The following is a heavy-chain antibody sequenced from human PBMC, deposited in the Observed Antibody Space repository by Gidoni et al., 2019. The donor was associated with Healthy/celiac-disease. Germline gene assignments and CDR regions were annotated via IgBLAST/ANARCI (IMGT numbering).Heavy chain of an antibody. Sequence: VQLQQWGAGLLKPSETLSLTCAVYGGSFSGYYWSWIRQPPGKGLEWIGEINHSGSTNYNPSLKSRVTISVDTSKNQFSLKLSSVTAADTAVYYCAKGHYYYDSSGYYYYYYYGMDVWGQGTTVTVSS. CDR3: AKGHYYYDSSGYYYYYYYGMDV. CDR1: GGSFSGYY. D-gene: IGHD3-22*01. CDR2: INHSGST. J-gene: IGHJ6*02. V-gene: IGHV4-34*01.